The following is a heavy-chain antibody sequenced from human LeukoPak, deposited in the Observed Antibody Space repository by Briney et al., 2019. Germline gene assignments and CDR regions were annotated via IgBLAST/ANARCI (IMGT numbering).Heavy chain of an antibody. CDR3: ARALVTYYYDSSGYSGLFAY. J-gene: IGHJ4*02. V-gene: IGHV4-30-4*08. D-gene: IGHD3-22*01. CDR2: IYYSGST. Sequence: PSLTLSLTCTVSGGSISSGDYYWSWIRQPPGKGLEWIGYIYYSGSTYYNPSLKSRVTISVDTSKNQFSLKLSSVTAADTAVYYCARALVTYYYDSSGYSGLFAYWGQGTLVTVSS. CDR1: GGSISSGDYY.